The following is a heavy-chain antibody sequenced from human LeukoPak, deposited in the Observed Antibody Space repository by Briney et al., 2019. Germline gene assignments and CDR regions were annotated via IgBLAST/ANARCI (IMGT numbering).Heavy chain of an antibody. Sequence: GGSLRLSCAASGFTFSSYWMSWVRQAPGKGLEWVSVIYSGGSSYYADSVKGRFTISRDNSKNTLYLQMNSLRAEDTAVYYCASLSYLLDYWGQGTLVTVSS. V-gene: IGHV3-66*01. D-gene: IGHD2/OR15-2a*01. CDR3: ASLSYLLDY. J-gene: IGHJ4*02. CDR2: IYSGGSS. CDR1: GFTFSSYW.